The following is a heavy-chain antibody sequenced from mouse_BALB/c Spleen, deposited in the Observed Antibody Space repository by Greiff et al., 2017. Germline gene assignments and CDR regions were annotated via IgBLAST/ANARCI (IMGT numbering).Heavy chain of an antibody. V-gene: IGHV1-7*01. CDR1: GYTFTSYW. CDR2: INPSTGYT. Sequence: VQLQQSGAELAKPGASVKMSCKASGYTFTSYWMHWVKQRPGQGLEWIGYINPSTGYTECNQKFKDKATLTADKSSSTAYMQLSSLTSEDSAVYYCARFAYGNYEGYFDYWGQGTTLTVSS. CDR3: ARFAYGNYEGYFDY. D-gene: IGHD2-10*02. J-gene: IGHJ2*01.